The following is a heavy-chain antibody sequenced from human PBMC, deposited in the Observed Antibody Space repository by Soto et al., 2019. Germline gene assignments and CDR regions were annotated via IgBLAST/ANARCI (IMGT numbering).Heavy chain of an antibody. CDR2: IYSGGST. D-gene: IGHD6-13*01. CDR3: AGLYSSKHYYYGMDV. V-gene: IGHV3-53*04. J-gene: IGHJ6*02. CDR1: GFTVSSNY. Sequence: PGGSLRLSCAASGFTVSSNYMSWVRQAPGKGLEWVSVIYSGGSTYYADSVKGRFTISRHNSKNTLYLQMNSLRAEDTAVYYCAGLYSSKHYYYGMDVWGQGTTVTVS.